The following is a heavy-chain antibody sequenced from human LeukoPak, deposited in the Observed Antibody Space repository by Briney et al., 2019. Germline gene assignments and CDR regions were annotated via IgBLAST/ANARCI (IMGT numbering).Heavy chain of an antibody. J-gene: IGHJ4*02. D-gene: IGHD3-16*01. CDR1: GGSISSFY. V-gene: IGHV4-59*01. Sequence: SETLSLTCAVSGGSISSFYWSWIRQPPGKGLEWIGYIYYSGSTNYNPSLKSRATISVDTSENQFSLNLTSVTAADTAVYHCTRAYGYTFDSWGQGTLVTVSS. CDR2: IYYSGST. CDR3: TRAYGYTFDS.